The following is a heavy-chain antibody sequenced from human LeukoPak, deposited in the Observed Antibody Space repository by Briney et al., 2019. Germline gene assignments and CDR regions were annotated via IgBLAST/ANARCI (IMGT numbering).Heavy chain of an antibody. J-gene: IGHJ5*02. V-gene: IGHV3-21*01. D-gene: IGHD2-15*01. CDR2: ISSSSSYI. CDR3: ARDDPCSGGSCFGAGWFDP. CDR1: GFTFSSYS. Sequence: GGSLRLSCAASGFTFSSYSMNWVRQAPGKGLEWVSSISSSSSYIYYADSVKGRFTISRDNAKNSLYLQMNSLRAEDTAVYYCARDDPCSGGSCFGAGWFDPWGQGTLVTVSS.